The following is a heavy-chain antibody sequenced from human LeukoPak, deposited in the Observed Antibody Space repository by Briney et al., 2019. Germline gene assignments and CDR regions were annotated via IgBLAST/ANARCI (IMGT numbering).Heavy chain of an antibody. CDR2: IIPFFGTA. CDR1: GGTFSSYA. CDR3: GTRYYGSGADY. Sequence: SVQVSCKASGGTFSSYAISWVRPPPGQGLEWMGRIIPFFGTANYAQKFQGRVTITTDESTSTAYMELSSLRSEDTAVYYCGTRYYGSGADYWGQGTLVTVSS. D-gene: IGHD3-10*01. J-gene: IGHJ4*02. V-gene: IGHV1-69*05.